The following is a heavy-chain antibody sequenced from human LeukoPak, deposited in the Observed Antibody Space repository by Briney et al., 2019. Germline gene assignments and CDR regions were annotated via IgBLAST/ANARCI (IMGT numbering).Heavy chain of an antibody. J-gene: IGHJ4*02. CDR3: ARGGWELLLFQLDY. CDR2: ISSSSSTI. D-gene: IGHD1-26*01. Sequence: GGSLRLSCAASGFTFSSSEMNWVRQAPGKGLEGVSYISSSSSTIYYADSVQGRFTISRDNAKNSLYLHMNSLRAEDTAVYYCARGGWELLLFQLDYWGQGTLVTVSS. V-gene: IGHV3-48*03. CDR1: GFTFSSSE.